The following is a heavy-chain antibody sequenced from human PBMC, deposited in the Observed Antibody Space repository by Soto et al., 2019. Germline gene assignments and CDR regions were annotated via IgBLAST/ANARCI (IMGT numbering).Heavy chain of an antibody. CDR3: AKERGLRYFDWLLPATDY. J-gene: IGHJ4*02. CDR2: ISYDGSNK. Sequence: PGGSLRLSCAASGFTFSSYGMHWVRQAPGKGLEWVAVISYDGSNKYYADSVKGRFTISRDNSKNTLYLQMNSLRAEDTAVYYCAKERGLRYFDWLLPATDYWGQGTLVTISS. V-gene: IGHV3-30*18. CDR1: GFTFSSYG. D-gene: IGHD3-9*01.